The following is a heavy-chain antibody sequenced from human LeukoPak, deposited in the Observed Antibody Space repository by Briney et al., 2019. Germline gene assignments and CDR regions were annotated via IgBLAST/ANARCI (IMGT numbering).Heavy chain of an antibody. V-gene: IGHV4-39*01. CDR3: ATGSYYYYYMDV. J-gene: IGHJ6*03. D-gene: IGHD7-27*01. CDR2: IYYSGST. Sequence: SETLSLTCTVSAGFISSSNSYWAWIRQPPGKGLEWIGSIYYSGSTYYNPSLKSRVTISVDTSKNQFSLKLSSVTAADTAVYYCATGSYYYYYMDVWGKGTTVTISS. CDR1: AGFISSSNSY.